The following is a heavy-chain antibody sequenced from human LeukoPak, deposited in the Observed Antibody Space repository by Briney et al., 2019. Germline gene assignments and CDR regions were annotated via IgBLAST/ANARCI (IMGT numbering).Heavy chain of an antibody. D-gene: IGHD3-10*01. CDR3: AGLYYYGSESYPVFSEYFQH. J-gene: IGHJ1*01. Sequence: GGSLRLSCAASGFTFSSYAMSWVRQAPGKGLEWVSAISGSGGSTYYADSVKGRFTISRDNSKNTLYLQMNSLRAEDTAVYYCAGLYYYGSESYPVFSEYFQHWGQGTLVTVSS. CDR2: ISGSGGST. CDR1: GFTFSSYA. V-gene: IGHV3-23*01.